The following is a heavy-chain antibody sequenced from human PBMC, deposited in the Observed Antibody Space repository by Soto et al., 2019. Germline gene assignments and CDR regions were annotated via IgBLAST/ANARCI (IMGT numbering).Heavy chain of an antibody. J-gene: IGHJ6*02. Sequence: EVQLVESGGGLVKPGGSLRLSCAASGFTFSSYSMNWVRQAPGKGLEWVSSISSSSSYIYYADSVKGRFTISRDNDKNSLYLQMNSLRAEDTAVYYCARDPNADRYYGMDVWGQGTTVTVSS. V-gene: IGHV3-21*01. CDR1: GFTFSSYS. CDR3: ARDPNADRYYGMDV. CDR2: ISSSSSYI.